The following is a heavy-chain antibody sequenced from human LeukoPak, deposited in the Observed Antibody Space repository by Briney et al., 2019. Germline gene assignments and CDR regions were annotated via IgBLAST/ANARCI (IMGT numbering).Heavy chain of an antibody. CDR3: ARGRLYYDILTDYSYYYGMDV. CDR1: GFTFSNYE. CDR2: ISDSGSTI. Sequence: GGSLRLSCEASGFTFSNYEMNWVRQAPGKGLEWISYISDSGSTIHYADSVKGRFTITRDNAKNSLYLQMNSLRAEDTAVYYCARGRLYYDILTDYSYYYGMDVWGKGTTVTVSS. J-gene: IGHJ6*04. V-gene: IGHV3-48*03. D-gene: IGHD3-9*01.